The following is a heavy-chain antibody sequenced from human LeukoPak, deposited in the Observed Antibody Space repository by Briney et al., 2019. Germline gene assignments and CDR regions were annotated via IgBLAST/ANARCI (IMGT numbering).Heavy chain of an antibody. CDR3: ARDSGSSKDY. D-gene: IGHD1-26*01. Sequence: PGGSLRLSCAASGFTFSDHYMDWVRQAPGKGLEWVGRTRNKANSYTTEYAASVKGRFTISRDDSKNSLYLQMNSLKTEDTAVYYCARDSGSSKDYWGQGTLVTVSS. V-gene: IGHV3-72*01. CDR2: TRNKANSYTT. CDR1: GFTFSDHY. J-gene: IGHJ4*02.